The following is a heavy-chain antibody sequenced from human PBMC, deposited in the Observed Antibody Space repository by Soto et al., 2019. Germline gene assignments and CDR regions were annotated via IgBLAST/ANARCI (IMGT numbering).Heavy chain of an antibody. J-gene: IGHJ4*02. CDR3: ARGPNYFDY. CDR2: MNPNQGHT. Sequence: QVQLVQSGAEVKKPGASVKVSCEASGYIFTSFDIHWVRQAPGQGLEWMGWMNPNQGHTGYAEKFQGRVTMTRNTSMKIAYMELSSIRSDDTAVYYCARGPNYFDYWGQGTLVTVSS. V-gene: IGHV1-8*01. CDR1: GYIFTSFD.